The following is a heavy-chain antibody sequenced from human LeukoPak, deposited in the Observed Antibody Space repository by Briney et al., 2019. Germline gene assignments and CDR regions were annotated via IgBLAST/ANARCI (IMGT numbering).Heavy chain of an antibody. CDR2: ISYVGSNK. CDR3: AKAPHYYGSGSYAYYYGMDV. D-gene: IGHD3-10*01. CDR1: GFTFSSYG. Sequence: GGSLRLSCAAPGFTFSSYGMHWVRQAPGKGLEWVAVISYVGSNKYYADSMKGRFTISRDNSKNTLYLQMNSLRAGDTAVYYCAKAPHYYGSGSYAYYYGMDVWGKGTTVTVSS. J-gene: IGHJ6*04. V-gene: IGHV3-30*18.